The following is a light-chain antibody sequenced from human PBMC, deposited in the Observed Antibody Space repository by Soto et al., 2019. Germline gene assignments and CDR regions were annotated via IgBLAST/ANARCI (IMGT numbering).Light chain of an antibody. CDR1: QSVSSSY. CDR2: GAS. J-gene: IGKJ3*01. V-gene: IGKV3-20*01. Sequence: EIVLTQSPGTLSLSPGERATLSCRASQSVSSSYLTWYQQKPGQAPRLLIYGASSRATGIPDRFSGSGSETDFTLTISRLEPEHFAVYYCQEYGSSPLFAFGPGTKVQIK. CDR3: QEYGSSPLFA.